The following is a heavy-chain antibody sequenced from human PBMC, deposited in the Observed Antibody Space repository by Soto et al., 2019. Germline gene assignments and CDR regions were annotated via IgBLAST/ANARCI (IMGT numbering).Heavy chain of an antibody. CDR3: ARGISSYYDFWSGSQPLDY. CDR2: INAGNGNT. Sequence: ASVKVSFKASGYTFTSYAMHWVRQAPGQRLEWMGWINAGNGNTKYSQKFQGRVTITRDTSASTAYMELSSLRSEDTAVYYCARGISSYYDFWSGSQPLDYWGQGTLVTVSS. CDR1: GYTFTSYA. V-gene: IGHV1-3*01. J-gene: IGHJ4*02. D-gene: IGHD3-3*01.